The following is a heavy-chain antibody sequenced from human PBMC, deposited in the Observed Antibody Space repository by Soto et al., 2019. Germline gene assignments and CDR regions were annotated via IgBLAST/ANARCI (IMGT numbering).Heavy chain of an antibody. CDR3: ASPSSVLGQYYYYYGMDV. CDR2: INPSGGST. D-gene: IGHD3-3*02. J-gene: IGHJ6*02. CDR1: GYTFTSYY. Sequence: ASVKVSCKASGYTFTSYYMHWVRQAPGQGLEWMGIINPSGGSTSYAQKFQGRVTMTRDTSTSTVYMEPSSLRSEDTAVYYCASPSSVLGQYYYYYGMDVWGQGTTVTVSS. V-gene: IGHV1-46*01.